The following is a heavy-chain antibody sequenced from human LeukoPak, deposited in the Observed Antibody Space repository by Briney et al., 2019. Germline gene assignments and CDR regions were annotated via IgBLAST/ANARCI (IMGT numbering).Heavy chain of an antibody. J-gene: IGHJ4*02. Sequence: SQTLSLTCAISGDSVSTNNVAWNWIRQSPSRGLEWLGRTYYRSKWYNDYAVSVKSRITINPDTSKNQFSLQLNSVTPDDTAMYYCAREDLGAAYFDFWSQGTLVTVSS. D-gene: IGHD3-16*01. CDR2: TYYRSKWYN. CDR3: AREDLGAAYFDF. CDR1: GDSVSTNNVA. V-gene: IGHV6-1*01.